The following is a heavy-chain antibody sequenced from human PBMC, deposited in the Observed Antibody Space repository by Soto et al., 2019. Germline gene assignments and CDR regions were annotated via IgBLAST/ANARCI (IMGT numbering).Heavy chain of an antibody. CDR2: ISGSGGTT. J-gene: IGHJ4*01. Sequence: GGSLRLSCAASGFTFSSYAMSWVRQAPGKGLEWVSAISGSGGTTYYADSVKGRFTISRDNSKNTLYLQMNSLRAEDTAVYYCAKSGSRHAIAAPRLYYFDYWGHGTPVTVSS. CDR1: GFTFSSYA. D-gene: IGHD6-6*01. V-gene: IGHV3-23*01. CDR3: AKSGSRHAIAAPRLYYFDY.